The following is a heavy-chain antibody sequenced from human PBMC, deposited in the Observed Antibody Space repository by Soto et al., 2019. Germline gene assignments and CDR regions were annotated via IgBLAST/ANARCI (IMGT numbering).Heavy chain of an antibody. CDR3: ARHRSSDYDDYVGVDDVFDI. CDR2: ISSGSSYI. J-gene: IGHJ3*02. V-gene: IGHV3-21*01. D-gene: IGHD4-17*01. CDR1: GFAFSTYS. Sequence: EVQLVESGGGLVKPGGSLRLSCAASGFAFSTYSMNWVRQAPGKGLEWVSSISSGSSYIYYADSLKGRFIISRDNAKNSLYLQMNRLRAEDTAVYYCARHRSSDYDDYVGVDDVFDIWGQGTVVTVSS.